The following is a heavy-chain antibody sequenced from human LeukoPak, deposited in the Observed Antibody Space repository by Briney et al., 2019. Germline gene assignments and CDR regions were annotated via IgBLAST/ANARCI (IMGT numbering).Heavy chain of an antibody. CDR3: ARGEDDYGDYEGAFDI. J-gene: IGHJ3*02. D-gene: IGHD4-17*01. CDR2: IYYSGST. CDR1: GGSISSSSYY. Sequence: SETLSLTCTVSGGSISSSSYYWGWIRQPPGKGLEWIGSIYYSGSTYYNPSLKSRVTIPVDTSKNQFSLKLSSVTAADTAVYYCARGEDDYGDYEGAFDIWGQGTMVTVSS. V-gene: IGHV4-39*07.